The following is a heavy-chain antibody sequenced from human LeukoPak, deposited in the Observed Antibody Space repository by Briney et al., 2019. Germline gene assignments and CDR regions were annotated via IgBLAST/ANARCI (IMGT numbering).Heavy chain of an antibody. J-gene: IGHJ4*02. CDR3: TTDQKQYCGGDCYSA. CDR1: GFTFSSYW. Sequence: GGSLRLSCVASGFTFSSYWMTWVRQAPGKGLEWVGRIKAKTDDWTTDYAAPVKGRFTISRDDSETTLYLQMNSLKTEDSAVYYCTTDQKQYCGGDCYSAWGQGTLVTVSS. D-gene: IGHD2-21*02. V-gene: IGHV3-15*01. CDR2: IKAKTDDWTT.